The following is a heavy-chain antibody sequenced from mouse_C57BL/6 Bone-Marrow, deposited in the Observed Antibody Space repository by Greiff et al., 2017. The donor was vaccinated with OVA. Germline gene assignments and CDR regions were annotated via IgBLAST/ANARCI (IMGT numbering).Heavy chain of an antibody. CDR3: ARYDYYSNYPWFAY. D-gene: IGHD2-5*01. Sequence: QVHVKQPGAELVKPGASVKLSCKASGYTFTSYWMHWVKQRPGQGLEWIGMIHPNSGSTNYNEKFKSKATLTVDKSSSTAYMQLSSLTSEDSAVYYCARYDYYSNYPWFAYWGQGTLVIVSA. V-gene: IGHV1-64*01. CDR2: IHPNSGST. J-gene: IGHJ3*01. CDR1: GYTFTSYW.